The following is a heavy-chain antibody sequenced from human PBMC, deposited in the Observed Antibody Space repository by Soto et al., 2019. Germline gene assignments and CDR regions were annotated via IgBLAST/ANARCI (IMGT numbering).Heavy chain of an antibody. CDR2: IIPIFGTA. Sequence: SVKVSCKASGGAFSSYAISWVRQAPGQGLEWMGGIIPIFGTANYAQKFQGRVTITADESTSTAYMELSSLRSEDTAVYYCARDGPSYSGYDSAYYFDYWGQGTLVTVSS. J-gene: IGHJ4*02. CDR1: GGAFSSYA. V-gene: IGHV1-69*13. D-gene: IGHD5-12*01. CDR3: ARDGPSYSGYDSAYYFDY.